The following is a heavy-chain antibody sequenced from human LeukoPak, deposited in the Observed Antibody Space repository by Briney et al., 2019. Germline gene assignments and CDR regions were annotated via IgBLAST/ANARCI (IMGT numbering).Heavy chain of an antibody. Sequence: PSETLSLTCAVYGGSFSGYYWSWIRQPPGKGLEWIGEINHSGSTNYNPSLKSRVTISVDTSKNQFSLKLSSVTAADTAVYYCARGRGCSGGSCYTWFDPWGQGTLVTVSS. CDR2: INHSGST. J-gene: IGHJ5*02. CDR1: GGSFSGYY. D-gene: IGHD2-15*01. CDR3: ARGRGCSGGSCYTWFDP. V-gene: IGHV4-34*01.